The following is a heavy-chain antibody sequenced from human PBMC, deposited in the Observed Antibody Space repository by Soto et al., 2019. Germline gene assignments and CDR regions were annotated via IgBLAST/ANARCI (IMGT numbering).Heavy chain of an antibody. Sequence: AAVKLSCKTSGYTFTGHHIHWVRQAPGQGLEWMGWINPISGGTKYREKFQGRVSITRDKSSSTAYMELSSLTSDDSAVYYCAKDVRHCSGRSCLQGHWGQGTLVTGSS. V-gene: IGHV1-2*02. J-gene: IGHJ4*02. CDR1: GYTFTGHH. CDR2: INPISGGT. D-gene: IGHD2-15*01. CDR3: AKDVRHCSGRSCLQGH.